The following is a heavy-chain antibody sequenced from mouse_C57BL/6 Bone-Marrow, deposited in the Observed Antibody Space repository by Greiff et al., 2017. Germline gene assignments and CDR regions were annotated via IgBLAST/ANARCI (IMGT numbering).Heavy chain of an antibody. Sequence: QVQLQQSGAELMKPGASVKLSCKATGYTFTGYWIEWVKQRPGHGLEWIGEILPGSGSTNYNEKFKGKATFTADTSSNTAYMQLSSLTTEDSAIYYCARKGDVTYCGSRTSYFDVWGTGTTVTVSS. CDR2: ILPGSGST. CDR1: GYTFTGYW. D-gene: IGHD1-1*01. CDR3: ARKGDVTYCGSRTSYFDV. J-gene: IGHJ1*03. V-gene: IGHV1-9*01.